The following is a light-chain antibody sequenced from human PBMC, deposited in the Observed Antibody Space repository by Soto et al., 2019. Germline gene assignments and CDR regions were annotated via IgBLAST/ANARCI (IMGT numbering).Light chain of an antibody. CDR2: EAS. J-gene: IGKJ1*01. V-gene: IGKV1-5*01. Sequence: DIQMTQSPSTLSASVGDRVTLTCRASHSIGTWVAWYQQKPGKAPKLLIYEASNLESGVPSRFSGSGSGTEFTLTISGLRPDDFATYHCLQYKSYSWKFGLGTKVDLK. CDR3: LQYKSYSWK. CDR1: HSIGTW.